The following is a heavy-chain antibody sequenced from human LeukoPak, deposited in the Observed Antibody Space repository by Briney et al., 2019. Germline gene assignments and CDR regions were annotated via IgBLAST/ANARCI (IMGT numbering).Heavy chain of an antibody. CDR1: GGSFSGYY. CDR2: INHSGST. Sequence: SETLSLTCAVYGGSFSGYYWSWIRQPPGKGLEWIGEINHSGSTNYNPSLKSRVTISVDTSKNQFSLKLSSVTAADTAVYYCARGPHPKGNDYWGQGTLVTVSS. CDR3: ARGPHPKGNDY. J-gene: IGHJ4*02. V-gene: IGHV4-34*01.